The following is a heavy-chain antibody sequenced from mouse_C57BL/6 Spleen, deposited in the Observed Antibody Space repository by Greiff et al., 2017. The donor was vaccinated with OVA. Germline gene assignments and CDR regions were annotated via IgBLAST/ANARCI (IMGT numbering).Heavy chain of an antibody. J-gene: IGHJ2*01. CDR2: IYPSDSET. CDR1: GYTFTSYW. Sequence: QVQLKQPGAELVRPGSSVKLSCKASGYTFTSYWMDWVKQRPGQGLEWIGNIYPSDSETHYNQKFKDKATLTVDKSSSTAYMQLSSLTSEDSAVYYCARLRLRQDYWGQGTTLTVSS. V-gene: IGHV1-61*01. D-gene: IGHD2-4*01. CDR3: ARLRLRQDY.